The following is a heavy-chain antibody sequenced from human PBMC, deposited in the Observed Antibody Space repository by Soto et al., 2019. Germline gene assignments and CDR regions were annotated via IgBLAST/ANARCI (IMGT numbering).Heavy chain of an antibody. Sequence: ASVKVSCKASGYTFTSYGISWVRQAPGQGLEWMGWISAYNGNTNYAQNLQGRVTMTTDTSTSIAYMELRSLRSDDAAVYYCARVPAAGWYLIDYWGQGTLVTVSS. D-gene: IGHD6-19*01. CDR2: ISAYNGNT. V-gene: IGHV1-18*01. CDR1: GYTFTSYG. CDR3: ARVPAAGWYLIDY. J-gene: IGHJ4*02.